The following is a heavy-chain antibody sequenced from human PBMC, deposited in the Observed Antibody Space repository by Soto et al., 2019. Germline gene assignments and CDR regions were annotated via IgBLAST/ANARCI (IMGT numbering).Heavy chain of an antibody. CDR1: GFTFSSYA. Sequence: GGSLRLSCAASGFTFSSYAMHWVRQAPGKGLEWVAVISYDGSNKYYADSVKGRFTISRDNSKNTLYLQMNSLRAEDTAVYYCARKLWFGELLFAVVGQGTDVWGPGTTVTVS. J-gene: IGHJ6*02. D-gene: IGHD3-10*01. CDR2: ISYDGSNK. CDR3: ARKLWFGELLFAVVGQGTDV. V-gene: IGHV3-30-3*01.